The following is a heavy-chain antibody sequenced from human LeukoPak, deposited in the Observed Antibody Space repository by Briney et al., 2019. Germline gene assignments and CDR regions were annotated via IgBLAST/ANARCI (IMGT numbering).Heavy chain of an antibody. Sequence: GGSLRLSCAASGFTVSSNYMSWVRQAPGKGLEWVSVIYSGGSTYYADSVKGRFTISRDNSKNTLYLQMSSLRAEDTALYYCAKAAYGDYVNWFDPWGQGTLVTVSS. D-gene: IGHD4-17*01. CDR2: IYSGGST. CDR3: AKAAYGDYVNWFDP. CDR1: GFTVSSNY. J-gene: IGHJ5*02. V-gene: IGHV3-66*01.